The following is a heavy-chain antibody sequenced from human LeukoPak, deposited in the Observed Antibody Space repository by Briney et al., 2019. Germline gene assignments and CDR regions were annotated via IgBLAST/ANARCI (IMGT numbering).Heavy chain of an antibody. Sequence: ASVKVSCKASGYTFTSYDINWVRQATGQGLEWMGWMNPNSGNTGYAQKFQGRVTMTRNTSTSTAYMELSSLRSEDTAVYYCARGRPYYYGSGSYSVWGQGTLVTVSS. CDR3: ARGRPYYYGSGSYSV. CDR1: GYTFTSYD. V-gene: IGHV1-8*01. D-gene: IGHD3-10*01. CDR2: MNPNSGNT. J-gene: IGHJ4*02.